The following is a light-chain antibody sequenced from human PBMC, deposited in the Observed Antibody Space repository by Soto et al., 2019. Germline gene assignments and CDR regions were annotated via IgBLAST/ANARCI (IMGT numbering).Light chain of an antibody. CDR2: GAS. J-gene: IGKJ1*01. CDR1: QSVSSSY. CDR3: QQYGSSRWT. V-gene: IGKV3-20*01. Sequence: EIVLTQSPGTLSLSPGERATLSCRASQSVSSSYLAWYQQNRGQAPRLLFYGASSRATGIPDRFSGSGSGTDFTLTISRLVPEDSAVYYCQQYGSSRWTFGQGTKVEIK.